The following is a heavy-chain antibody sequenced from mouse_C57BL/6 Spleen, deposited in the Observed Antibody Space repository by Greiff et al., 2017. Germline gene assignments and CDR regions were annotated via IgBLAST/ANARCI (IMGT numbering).Heavy chain of an antibody. Sequence: VQLQQPGAELVKPGASVKLSCKASGYTFTSYWMHWVKQRPGQGLEWIGMIHPNSGSTNYNEKFKSKATLTVDKSSSTAYMQLSSLTSEDSAVYYCARPYYGSSPYYYAMDYWGQGTSVTVSS. V-gene: IGHV1-64*01. D-gene: IGHD1-1*01. CDR3: ARPYYGSSPYYYAMDY. CDR1: GYTFTSYW. J-gene: IGHJ4*01. CDR2: IHPNSGST.